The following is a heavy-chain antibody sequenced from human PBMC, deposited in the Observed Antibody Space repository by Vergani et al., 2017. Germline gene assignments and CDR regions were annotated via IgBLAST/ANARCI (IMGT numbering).Heavy chain of an antibody. Sequence: VQLVESGAEVKKPGESLKISCQGSGYSITNYWIAWVRQRLGKGLEWMGIIYAGDSDVRYSPSFQGQVTMSVDKSLSTAYLQWSSLKASDTATYYCAKTHDFSSLYSSYNWFDPWGQGTQVTVSS. CDR2: IYAGDSDV. CDR1: GYSITNYW. V-gene: IGHV5-51*03. CDR3: AKTHDFSSLYSSYNWFDP. J-gene: IGHJ5*02. D-gene: IGHD3-3*01.